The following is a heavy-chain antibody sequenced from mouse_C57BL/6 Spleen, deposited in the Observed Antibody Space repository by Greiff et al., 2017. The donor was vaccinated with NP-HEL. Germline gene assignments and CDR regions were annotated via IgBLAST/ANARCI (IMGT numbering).Heavy chain of an antibody. V-gene: IGHV1-9*01. CDR1: GYTFTGYW. J-gene: IGHJ2*01. CDR2: ILPGSGST. D-gene: IGHD1-1*01. Sequence: QVQLKESGAELMKPGASVKLSCKATGYTFTGYWIEWVKQRPGHGLEWIGEILPGSGSTNYNEKFKGKATFTADTSSNTAYMQLSSLTTEDSAIYYCARILAIGYYYGSSLFDYGGQGTTLTVSS. CDR3: ARILAIGYYYGSSLFDY.